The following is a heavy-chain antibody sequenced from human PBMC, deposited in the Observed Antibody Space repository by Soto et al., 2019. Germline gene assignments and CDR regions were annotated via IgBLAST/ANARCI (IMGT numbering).Heavy chain of an antibody. CDR1: GFNFSSYW. CDR3: ARGPDGYNFYY. CDR2: INSDGSRT. Sequence: EVQLVEAGGGLIQPGESLRLSCAASGFNFSSYWMHWVRQVPGKGLEWVSRINSDGSRTYYADFVKGRFTISRDNAKNTLFLQMDSLRVEDTAVYYCARGPDGYNFYYWGRGTLVTVSS. D-gene: IGHD5-12*01. V-gene: IGHV3-74*01. J-gene: IGHJ4*02.